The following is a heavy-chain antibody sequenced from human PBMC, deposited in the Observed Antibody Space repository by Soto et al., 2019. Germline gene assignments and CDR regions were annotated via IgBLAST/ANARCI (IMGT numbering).Heavy chain of an antibody. V-gene: IGHV4-59*08. D-gene: IGHD3-22*01. CDR3: ARASYESSTYYLDY. Sequence: PSETLSLTCTVSGGSISSYYWSWIRQPPGKGLEWIGYIYYSGSTNYNPSLKSRVTISVDTSKNQFSLKLSSVTAADTAVYYCARASYESSTYYLDYWGQGTLVTVSS. CDR2: IYYSGST. CDR1: GGSISSYY. J-gene: IGHJ4*02.